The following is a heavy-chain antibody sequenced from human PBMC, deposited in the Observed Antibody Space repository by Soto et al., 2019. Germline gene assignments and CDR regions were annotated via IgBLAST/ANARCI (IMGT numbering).Heavy chain of an antibody. Sequence: PRLSCAASGFTFSSYGMHWVRQAPGKGLEWVAVISYDGSNKYYADSVKGRFTISRDNSKNTLYLQMNSLRAEDTAVYYCAKDLEGGSYFDYWGQGTLVTVSS. J-gene: IGHJ4*02. CDR3: AKDLEGGSYFDY. CDR1: GFTFSSYG. V-gene: IGHV3-30*18. D-gene: IGHD1-1*01. CDR2: ISYDGSNK.